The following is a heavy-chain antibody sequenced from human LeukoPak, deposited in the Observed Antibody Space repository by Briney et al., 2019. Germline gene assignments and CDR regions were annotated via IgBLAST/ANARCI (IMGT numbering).Heavy chain of an antibody. CDR2: INPSGGST. V-gene: IGHV1-46*01. CDR1: GYTFTSYY. Sequence: ASVKVSCKACGYTFTSYYMHWVRQVPGQGLEWMGLINPSGGSTSYAQKFQGRVTMTRDTSTSTVYMELSSLRSEDTAVYYCARAQAQAYGSGSYYIPVISGSDYWGQGTLVTVSS. J-gene: IGHJ4*02. D-gene: IGHD3-10*01. CDR3: ARAQAQAYGSGSYYIPVISGSDY.